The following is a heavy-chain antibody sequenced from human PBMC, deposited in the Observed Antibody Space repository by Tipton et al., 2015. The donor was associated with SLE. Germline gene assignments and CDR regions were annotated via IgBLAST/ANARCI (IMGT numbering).Heavy chain of an antibody. Sequence: GLVKPSETLSLTCTVSGGSISSYYWSWIRQPPGKGLEWIGYIYYSGSTNYNPSLKSRVTISVDTSKNQFSLKLSSVTAADTAVYYCARDIGIAAQRGWFDPWGQGTLVTVSS. CDR3: ARDIGIAAQRGWFDP. V-gene: IGHV4-59*01. J-gene: IGHJ5*02. CDR2: IYYSGST. D-gene: IGHD6-13*01. CDR1: GGSISSYY.